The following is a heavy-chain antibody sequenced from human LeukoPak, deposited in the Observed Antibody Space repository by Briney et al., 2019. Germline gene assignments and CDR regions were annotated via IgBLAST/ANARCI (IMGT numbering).Heavy chain of an antibody. CDR1: GGTFSSYA. J-gene: IGHJ4*02. Sequence: ASVKVSCKASGGTFSSYAISWVRQAPGQGLEWMGGIIPIFGTANYAQKFQGRVTITADESTSTAYMELSSLRSEDTAVYYCAREGSPYSSGYYSVSGFDYWGQGTLVTVPS. CDR2: IIPIFGTA. CDR3: AREGSPYSSGYYSVSGFDY. V-gene: IGHV1-69*13. D-gene: IGHD3-22*01.